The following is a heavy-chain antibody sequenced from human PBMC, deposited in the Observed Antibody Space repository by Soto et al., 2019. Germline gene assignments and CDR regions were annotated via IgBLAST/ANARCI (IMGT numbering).Heavy chain of an antibody. CDR1: GGSIGSYY. CDR3: ARRTVTPYYYYMDV. Sequence: SETLSLTCTVSGGSIGSYYWSWVRQPPGKGLEWIGYIYYSGSTNYNPSLKSRVTISVDTSKNQFSLKLSSVTAADTAVYYCARRTVTPYYYYMDVWGKGTTVTVSS. J-gene: IGHJ6*03. V-gene: IGHV4-59*08. CDR2: IYYSGST. D-gene: IGHD4-17*01.